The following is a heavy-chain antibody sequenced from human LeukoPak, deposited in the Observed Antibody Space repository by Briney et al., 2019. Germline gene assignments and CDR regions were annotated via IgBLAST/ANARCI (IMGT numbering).Heavy chain of an antibody. CDR2: IYYSGTT. Sequence: SETLSLTRTVSGGSISSYYWSWTRQPPGKGLEWIGYIYYSGTTNYNPSLKSRVTISVDTSKNQFSLKLSSVTAADTAVYYCARGVYIAAAQYGYWGQGTLVTVSS. CDR3: ARGVYIAAAQYGY. J-gene: IGHJ4*02. V-gene: IGHV4-59*01. D-gene: IGHD6-13*01. CDR1: GGSISSYY.